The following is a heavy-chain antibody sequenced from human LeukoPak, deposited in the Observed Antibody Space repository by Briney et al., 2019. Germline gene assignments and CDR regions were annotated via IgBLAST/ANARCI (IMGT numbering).Heavy chain of an antibody. CDR1: GYTFTSYA. Sequence: SVKVSCKASGYTFTSYAMNWVRQAPGQGLEWMGWINTNTGNPTYAQGFTGRFVFSLDTSVSTAYLQISSLKAEDTAVYYCARVGLQNSYYYYGMDVWGQGTTVTVSS. CDR2: INTNTGNP. D-gene: IGHD5-24*01. CDR3: ARVGLQNSYYYYGMDV. V-gene: IGHV7-4-1*02. J-gene: IGHJ6*02.